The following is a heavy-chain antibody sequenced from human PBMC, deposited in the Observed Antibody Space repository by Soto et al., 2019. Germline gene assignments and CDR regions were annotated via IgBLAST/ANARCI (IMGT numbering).Heavy chain of an antibody. Sequence: PSETLSLTCAVSGGSISSSLWWSWVRQPPGKGLEWIGEMYHSGSTNYNPSLNSRVTMSVDKSKNQFSLKLSSVTAADTAVYYCVFRLNCSGGSCSYSPWGQGILFTVSS. J-gene: IGHJ5*02. CDR2: MYHSGST. V-gene: IGHV4-4*02. CDR3: VFRLNCSGGSCSYSP. D-gene: IGHD2-15*01. CDR1: GGSISSSLW.